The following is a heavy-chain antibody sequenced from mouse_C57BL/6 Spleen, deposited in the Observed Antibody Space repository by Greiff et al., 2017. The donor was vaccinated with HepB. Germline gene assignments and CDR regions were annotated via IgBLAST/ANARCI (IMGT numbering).Heavy chain of an antibody. CDR3: TRLGDYDGAWFAY. Sequence: EVQLQQSGTVLARPGASVKMSCKTSGYTFTSYWMHWVKQRPGQGLEWIGAIYPGNSDTSYNQKFKGKAKLTAVTSASTAYMELSSLTNEDAAVYYCTRLGDYDGAWFAYWGQGTLVTVSA. V-gene: IGHV1-5*01. CDR2: IYPGNSDT. J-gene: IGHJ3*01. CDR1: GYTFTSYW. D-gene: IGHD2-4*01.